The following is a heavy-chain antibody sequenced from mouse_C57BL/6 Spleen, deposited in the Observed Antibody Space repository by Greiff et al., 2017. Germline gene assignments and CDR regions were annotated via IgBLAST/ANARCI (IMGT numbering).Heavy chain of an antibody. D-gene: IGHD1-1*01. CDR3: TRTFTTVEGGDY. Sequence: QVQLQQPGAELVKPGASVKVSCKASGYTFTSYWLHWVKQRPGQGLEWIGRIHPSDSDTNYNQKFKGKATLTVDKSTSTAYMQLSSLTAEDSAVYCCTRTFTTVEGGDYWGQGTTLTVSS. CDR1: GYTFTSYW. V-gene: IGHV1-74*01. J-gene: IGHJ2*01. CDR2: IHPSDSDT.